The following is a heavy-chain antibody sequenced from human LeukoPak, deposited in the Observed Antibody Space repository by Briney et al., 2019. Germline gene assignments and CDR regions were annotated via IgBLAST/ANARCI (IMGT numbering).Heavy chain of an antibody. CDR3: AILALAKLK. CDR1: GFTFSSYS. CDR2: FTSGSRSI. J-gene: IGHJ4*02. D-gene: IGHD2-21*01. Sequence: GGSLRLSCAASGFTFSSYSMTWVRQAPGKGLEWVSSFTSGSRSIYYADSVKGRFTISRDNSKNTLYLQMNSLRAEDTAVYYCAILALAKLKWGQGTLVTVSS. V-gene: IGHV3-21*04.